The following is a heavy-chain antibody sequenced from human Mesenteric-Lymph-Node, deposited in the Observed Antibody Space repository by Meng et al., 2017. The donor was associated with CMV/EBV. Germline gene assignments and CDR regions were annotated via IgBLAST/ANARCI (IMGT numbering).Heavy chain of an antibody. Sequence: TCAGSGGSISSSNWWSWVRQPPGKGLEWIEEIYHSGSTSYNPSLKSRVTISVDKSKNQFSLKLSSVTAADTAVYYCARRRDGYIYFDYWGQGTLVTVSS. CDR3: ARRRDGYIYFDY. CDR2: IYHSGST. D-gene: IGHD5-24*01. V-gene: IGHV4-4*02. CDR1: GGSISSSNW. J-gene: IGHJ4*02.